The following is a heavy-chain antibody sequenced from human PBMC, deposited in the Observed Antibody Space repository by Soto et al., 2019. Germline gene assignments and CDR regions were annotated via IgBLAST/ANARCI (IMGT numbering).Heavy chain of an antibody. CDR1: RYTFSEHF. Sequence: ASVKVSCKNLRYTFSEHFLQRARYPSGSGPEWMVWINPNTGNTKYGQKFEGRVTMTRDMSSRKAYMELTRLTVDDTAVYLCARAGSYCSGGSCSFAYWGQGSLVTISS. V-gene: IGHV1-2*02. CDR2: INPNTGNT. CDR3: ARAGSYCSGGSCSFAY. D-gene: IGHD2-15*01. J-gene: IGHJ4*02.